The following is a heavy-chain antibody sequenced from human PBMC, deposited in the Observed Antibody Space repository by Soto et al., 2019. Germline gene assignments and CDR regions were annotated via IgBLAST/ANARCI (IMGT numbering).Heavy chain of an antibody. D-gene: IGHD3-3*01. Sequence: AGGSLRLSCAASGFTFSSFAMSWVRQAPGKGLEWVSALSGSGGSPYYADSVKGRFTISRDNSKNTLYLQMNSLRAEDTAVYYYAKGYDSWSGYSTYFDPWGQGTLVTVSS. CDR1: GFTFSSFA. J-gene: IGHJ5*02. V-gene: IGHV3-23*01. CDR3: AKGYDSWSGYSTYFDP. CDR2: LSGSGGSP.